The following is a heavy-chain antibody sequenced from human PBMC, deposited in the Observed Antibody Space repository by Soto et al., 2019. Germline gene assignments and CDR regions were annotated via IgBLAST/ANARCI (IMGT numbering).Heavy chain of an antibody. CDR2: IYYSGST. V-gene: IGHV4-31*03. Sequence: PSENLSLTCTVSGGSISSGGYYWSWIRQHPGKGLEWIGYIYYSGSTYYNPSLKSRVTISVDTSKNQFSLKLSSVTAADTAVYYCASSQYQLLSFDYWGQGTLVTVSS. CDR1: GGSISSGGYY. J-gene: IGHJ4*02. CDR3: ASSQYQLLSFDY. D-gene: IGHD2-2*01.